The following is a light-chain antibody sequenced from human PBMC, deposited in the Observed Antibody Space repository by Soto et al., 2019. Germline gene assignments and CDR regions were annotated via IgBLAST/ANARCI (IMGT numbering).Light chain of an antibody. Sequence: QSVLTQPPSVSGAPGQRVTLSCTGSSSNIGAGYDVHWYQQLPGTAPKLLIYGNSNRPSGVPDRFSGSKSGTSASLAITGLQVEDEADYYCQSYDSSLSVFYVFGTGTKVTV. J-gene: IGLJ1*01. CDR1: SSNIGAGYD. CDR3: QSYDSSLSVFYV. V-gene: IGLV1-40*01. CDR2: GNS.